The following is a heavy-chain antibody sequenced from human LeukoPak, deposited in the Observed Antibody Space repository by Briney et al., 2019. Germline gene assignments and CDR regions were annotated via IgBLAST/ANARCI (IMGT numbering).Heavy chain of an antibody. Sequence: GGSLRLSCVASGFTFRSYAMNWVRQAPGRGLEWVSAITGSGDYTYYADSVKGRFTMSRDNSRNTVYLQMSSLRAEDTAVYYCAKPGGTLVRGVIMEFDSWGQGTQVAVSS. CDR1: GFTFRSYA. CDR2: ITGSGDYT. J-gene: IGHJ4*02. V-gene: IGHV3-23*01. D-gene: IGHD3-10*01. CDR3: AKPGGTLVRGVIMEFDS.